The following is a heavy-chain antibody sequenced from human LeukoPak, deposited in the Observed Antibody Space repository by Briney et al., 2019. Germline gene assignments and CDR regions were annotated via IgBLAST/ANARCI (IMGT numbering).Heavy chain of an antibody. Sequence: PSETLSLTCTVSGGSISSYYWSWIRQPPGKGLEWIGYIYYSGSTNYNPSLKSRVTISVDTSKNQFSLKLSSVTAADTAVYYCARLRYGYDFWSGYYTGVYYFDYWGQGTLVTVSS. CDR2: IYYSGST. D-gene: IGHD3-3*01. CDR3: ARLRYGYDFWSGYYTGVYYFDY. J-gene: IGHJ4*02. V-gene: IGHV4-59*01. CDR1: GGSISSYY.